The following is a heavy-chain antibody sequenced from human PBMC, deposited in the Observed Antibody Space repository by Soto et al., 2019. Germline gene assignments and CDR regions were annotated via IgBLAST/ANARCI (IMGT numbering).Heavy chain of an antibody. J-gene: IGHJ3*02. D-gene: IGHD2-8*02. CDR2: ILADGRT. CDR3: AKATATGGGAFDI. V-gene: IGHV3-23*01. CDR1: GFICSSYD. Sequence: GGSLRLSCAASGFICSSYDMSWVRQAPGKGLEWVSTILADGRTFYVDSVKGRFTISRDTSQNTVYLQMNSLTVGDTAQYYCAKATATGGGAFDICGQGTMVTVSS.